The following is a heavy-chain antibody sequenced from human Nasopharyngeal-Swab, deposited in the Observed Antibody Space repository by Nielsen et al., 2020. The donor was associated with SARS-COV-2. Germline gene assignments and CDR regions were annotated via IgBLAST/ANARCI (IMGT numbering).Heavy chain of an antibody. CDR2: IYYSGST. D-gene: IGHD2-15*01. CDR1: GGSISSYY. Sequence: SETLSLTCTVSGGSISSYYWSWIRQPPGKGLKWIGYIYYSGSTNYNPSLKSRVTISVDTSKNQFSLKLSSVTAADTAVYYCASLLRSYCSGGSCYPNGMDVWGQGTTVTVSS. J-gene: IGHJ6*02. CDR3: ASLLRSYCSGGSCYPNGMDV. V-gene: IGHV4-59*01.